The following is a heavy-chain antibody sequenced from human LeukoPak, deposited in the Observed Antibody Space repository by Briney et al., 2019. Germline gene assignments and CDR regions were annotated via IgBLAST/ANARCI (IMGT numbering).Heavy chain of an antibody. D-gene: IGHD4-23*01. CDR2: ICYSGST. J-gene: IGHJ6*02. V-gene: IGHV4-59*01. CDR1: GGSISSYY. CDR3: ARDWYGGTDYYYGMDV. Sequence: PSETLSLTCTVSGGSISSYYWSWLRPPPGKGLVWIGYICYSGSTNYNPSLKSRVTISVDTSKNQFSLKLSSVTAADTAVYYCARDWYGGTDYYYGMDVWGQGTTVTVSS.